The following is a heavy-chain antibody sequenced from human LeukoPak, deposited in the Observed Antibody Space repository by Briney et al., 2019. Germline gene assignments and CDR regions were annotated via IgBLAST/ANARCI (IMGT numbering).Heavy chain of an antibody. CDR3: ARTPIVVVPKYYMDV. V-gene: IGHV4-61*02. Sequence: SQTLSLTCTVSGGSISSGSYYWSWIRQPAGKGLEWIGRIYTSGSTNYNPSLKSRVTISVDTSKNQFSLKLSSVTAADTAVYFCARTPIVVVPKYYMDVWGKGTTVTVSS. D-gene: IGHD2-2*01. CDR2: IYTSGST. CDR1: GGSISSGSYY. J-gene: IGHJ6*03.